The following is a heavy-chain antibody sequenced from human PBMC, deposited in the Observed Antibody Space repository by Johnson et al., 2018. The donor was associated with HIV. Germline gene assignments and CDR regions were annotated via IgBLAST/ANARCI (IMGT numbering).Heavy chain of an antibody. D-gene: IGHD6-13*01. CDR3: ARGAYSSSWHASDASDI. V-gene: IGHV3-30-3*01. CDR2: ISYDGSNK. Sequence: VQLVESGGGVVQPGRSLRLSCAASGFTFSSYAMHWVRQAPGKGLEWVAVISYDGSNKYYADSVKGRFTISRDSSKNTLYLQMNSLRAEDTALYYCARGAYSSSWHASDASDIWGQGTMVTVSS. J-gene: IGHJ3*02. CDR1: GFTFSSYA.